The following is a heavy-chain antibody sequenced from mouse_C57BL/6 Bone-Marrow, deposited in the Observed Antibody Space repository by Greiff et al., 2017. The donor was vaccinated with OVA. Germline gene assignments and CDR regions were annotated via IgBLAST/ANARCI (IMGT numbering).Heavy chain of an antibody. CDR3: ARNLVPVGYHWYFDV. V-gene: IGHV2-2*01. D-gene: IGHD2-2*01. J-gene: IGHJ1*03. CDR2: IWSGGST. Sequence: QVQLKESGPGLVQPSQSLSITCTVSGFSLTSYGVHWVRQSPGKGLEWLGVIWSGGSTDYNAAFISRLSISKDNSKSQVFFKMNSLQADDTAIYYCARNLVPVGYHWYFDVWGTGTTVTVSS. CDR1: GFSLTSYG.